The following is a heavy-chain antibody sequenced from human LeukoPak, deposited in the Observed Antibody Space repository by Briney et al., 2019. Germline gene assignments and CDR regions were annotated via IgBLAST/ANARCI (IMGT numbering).Heavy chain of an antibody. J-gene: IGHJ3*02. D-gene: IGHD3-16*01. CDR3: ARGRGGHRTDPFDI. CDR2: INPSGGFT. Sequence: GASLRVSCTASGGTFSSYAISWVRQAPGQGLEWMGIINPSGGFTTYAQKFQGRVTMTRDTSTSTVYMELSSLRSEDTAVYYCARGRGGHRTDPFDIWGQGTMVTVSS. V-gene: IGHV1-46*01. CDR1: GGTFSSYA.